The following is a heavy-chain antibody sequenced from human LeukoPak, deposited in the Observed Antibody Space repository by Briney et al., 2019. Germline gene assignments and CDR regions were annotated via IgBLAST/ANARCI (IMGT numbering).Heavy chain of an antibody. CDR2: IYHSGST. D-gene: IGHD6-6*01. J-gene: IGHJ1*01. V-gene: IGHV4-59*01. Sequence: KTSETLSLTCTVSGGSISTYYWNWIRQPPGKGLEWIGYIYHSGSTNYNPSLQSRVTISVGTSKNQFSLNLNPVTAADTAVYYCARGGAARLHFQNWGQGTLVTVSS. CDR3: ARGGAARLHFQN. CDR1: GGSISTYY.